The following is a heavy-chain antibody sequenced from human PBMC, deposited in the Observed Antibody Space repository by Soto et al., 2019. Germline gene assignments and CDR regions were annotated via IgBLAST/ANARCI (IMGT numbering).Heavy chain of an antibody. CDR2: INGGGTRT. J-gene: IGHJ4*02. V-gene: IGHV3-23*01. CDR1: GFTFSSYA. D-gene: IGHD6-19*01. CDR3: AKDLRYSSGFPFDY. Sequence: GGSLRLSCAVSGFTFSSYAMSWVRQAPGKGLEWVSTINGGGTRTYYADSVRGRFTISRDNSKNTLYLQMNSLRAEDTAVYYCAKDLRYSSGFPFDYWGQGTLVTVSS.